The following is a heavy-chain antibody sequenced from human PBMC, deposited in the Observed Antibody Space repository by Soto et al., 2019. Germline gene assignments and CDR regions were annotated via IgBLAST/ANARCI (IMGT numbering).Heavy chain of an antibody. Sequence: GVSRRLSCAASGFTFTDYWTHWVRQAPGKGLVWVSRINSHRSRTSYADSVTGRFTISRDHAKNTLYLEMNSLRVEDTALYYCARETYGRFYFDYWGQGTLVTVSS. CDR2: INSHRSRT. J-gene: IGHJ4*02. CDR1: GFTFTDYW. V-gene: IGHV3-74*01. D-gene: IGHD4-17*01. CDR3: ARETYGRFYFDY.